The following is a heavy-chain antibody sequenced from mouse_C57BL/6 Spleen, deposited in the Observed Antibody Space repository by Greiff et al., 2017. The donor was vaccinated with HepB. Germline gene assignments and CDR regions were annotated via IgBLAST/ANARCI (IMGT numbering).Heavy chain of an antibody. D-gene: IGHD4-1*01. CDR2: ISGGGGNN. J-gene: IGHJ2*01. CDR1: GLTFSSYT. CDR3: ARLRLGREYYFDY. Sequence: EVQLVESGGGLVKPGGSLQLSCAASGLTFSSYTMSWVRPTPEKRLAWVATISGGGGNNYYPDSVKGRFTISRDNAKHTLYLQMSSLRSEDTALYYCARLRLGREYYFDYWGQGTTLTVSS. V-gene: IGHV5-9*01.